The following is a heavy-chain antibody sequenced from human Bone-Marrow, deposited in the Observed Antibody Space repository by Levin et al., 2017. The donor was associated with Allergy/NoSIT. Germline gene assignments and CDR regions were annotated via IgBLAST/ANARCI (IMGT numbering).Heavy chain of an antibody. CDR1: GFTFSSYS. CDR2: ITSDSSSI. CDR3: ARDRLWSFED. Sequence: SCAASGFTFSSYSMNWVRQAPGKGLEWISYITSDSSSISYADSVKGRFTISRDNAKNSVFLQMNSLRAEDTALYYCARDRLWSFEDWGQGTLVSVSS. D-gene: IGHD1-1*01. V-gene: IGHV3-48*01. J-gene: IGHJ4*02.